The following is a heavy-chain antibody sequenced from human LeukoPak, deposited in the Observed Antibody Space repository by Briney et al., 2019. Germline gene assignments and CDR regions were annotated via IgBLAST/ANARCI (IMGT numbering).Heavy chain of an antibody. Sequence: GGSLRLSCAASGFTFGSYDMYWVRQAPGKGLEWVSGLSSSGGSTYYADSVKGRFTIYRDNPKNTLYLQMNSLRADDTAVYYCVKAEFAEQWLAPFDNWGQGTLVTVSS. CDR2: LSSSGGST. V-gene: IGHV3-23*01. CDR1: GFTFGSYD. CDR3: VKAEFAEQWLAPFDN. J-gene: IGHJ4*02. D-gene: IGHD6-19*01.